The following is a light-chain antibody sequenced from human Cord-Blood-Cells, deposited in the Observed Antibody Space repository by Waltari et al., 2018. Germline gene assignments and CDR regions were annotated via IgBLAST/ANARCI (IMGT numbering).Light chain of an antibody. J-gene: IGLJ1*01. CDR2: KDS. CDR1: AFPRQY. CDR3: QSADSSGTYV. Sequence: SYELTQPPSVSVSPGQTARITCSGAAFPRQYAYWYQQKPGQAPVLVIYKDSERPSGIPERFSGSSSETTVTLTISGVQAEDEADYYCQSADSSGTYVFGTGTKVTVL. V-gene: IGLV3-25*03.